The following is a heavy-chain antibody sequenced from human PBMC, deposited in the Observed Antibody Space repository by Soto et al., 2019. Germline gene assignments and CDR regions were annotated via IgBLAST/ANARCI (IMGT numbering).Heavy chain of an antibody. CDR2: TRNKANSSTK. CDR1: GFTFSDHY. J-gene: IGHJ3*02. Sequence: GGSLRLSCAASGFTFSDHYMDWVRQAPGKGLEWVGRTRNKANSSTKECAGSGKGRFTIMRDDSKNSLYLQMNSLKTEVTSVYSGASLLYGWGTYRSAGSGAFDIWGRGTMVTVSS. CDR3: ASLLYGWGTYRSAGSGAFDI. V-gene: IGHV3-72*01. D-gene: IGHD3-10*01.